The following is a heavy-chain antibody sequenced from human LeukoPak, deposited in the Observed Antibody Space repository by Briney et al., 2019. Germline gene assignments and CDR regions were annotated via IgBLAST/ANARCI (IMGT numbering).Heavy chain of an antibody. CDR3: GRGYCSGGSCYSFGMDV. CDR1: GGTFSSYA. D-gene: IGHD2-15*01. V-gene: IGHV1-69*06. Sequence: ASVKVSCKASGGTFSSYAISWVRQAPGQGLEWMGGIIPIFGTANYAQKFQGRVTITADKSTSTAYMELSSLRSEDTAVYYCGRGYCSGGSCYSFGMDVWGKGATVTVSS. J-gene: IGHJ6*04. CDR2: IIPIFGTA.